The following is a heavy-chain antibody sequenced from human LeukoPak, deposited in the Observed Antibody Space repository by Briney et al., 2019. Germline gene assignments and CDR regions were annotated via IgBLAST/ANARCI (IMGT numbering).Heavy chain of an antibody. D-gene: IGHD4-17*01. CDR1: GFTFSSYA. V-gene: IGHV3-23*01. CDR3: TKDLNDYGDFFDY. Sequence: GGSLRLSCAASGFTFSSYAMSWVRQAPGKGLEWVSAISGSGGSTYYADSVKGRFTISRDNSKNTLYLQMNSLRAEDTAVYYCTKDLNDYGDFFDYWGQGTLVTVSS. CDR2: ISGSGGST. J-gene: IGHJ4*02.